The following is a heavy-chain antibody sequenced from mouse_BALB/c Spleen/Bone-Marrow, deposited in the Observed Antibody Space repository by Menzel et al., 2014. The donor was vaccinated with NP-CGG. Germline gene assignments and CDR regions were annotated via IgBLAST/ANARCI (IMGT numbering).Heavy chain of an antibody. V-gene: IGHV5-6*03. D-gene: IGHD2-4*01. CDR1: GFTFSSFG. CDR3: ARHGITRLLDY. J-gene: IGHJ2*01. CDR2: ISSGGSYT. Sequence: VKVEESGGGLVQPGGSRKLSCAASGFTFSSFGMHWVRQAPEKGLEWVAYISSGGSYTYYPDSVKGRFTISRDNAKNALYLQMSSLRSEDTAMYYCARHGITRLLDYWGQGTTLTVSS.